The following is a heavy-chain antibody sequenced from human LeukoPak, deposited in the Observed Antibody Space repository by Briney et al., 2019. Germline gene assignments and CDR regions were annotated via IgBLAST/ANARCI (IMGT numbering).Heavy chain of an antibody. D-gene: IGHD4-17*01. V-gene: IGHV3-30*02. CDR2: IRYDGSNK. Sequence: GGSLRLSCAASGFTFSGYGMHWVRQAPGKGLEWVAFIRYDGSNKYYADSVKGRFTISRDNSKNTLYLQMNSLRAEDTAVYYCAKQPTTVTNYWGQGTLVTVSS. CDR1: GFTFSGYG. CDR3: AKQPTTVTNY. J-gene: IGHJ4*02.